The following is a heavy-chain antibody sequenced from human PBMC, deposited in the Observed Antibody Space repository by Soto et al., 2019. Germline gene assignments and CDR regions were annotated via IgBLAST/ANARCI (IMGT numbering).Heavy chain of an antibody. Sequence: SXKVSFKVSGYTXTELSMNLVRQAPGKGLEWIGGFDPEDCETIYAQKFQVIFTMTDYKSTDTAYMDLSRLRSEDTVVYYCASHYDFWSGYYSTSSQNWFDPWGQGTLGTVSS. D-gene: IGHD3-3*01. CDR1: GYTXTELS. CDR3: ASHYDFWSGYYSTSSQNWFDP. CDR2: FDPEDCET. J-gene: IGHJ5*02. V-gene: IGHV1-24*01.